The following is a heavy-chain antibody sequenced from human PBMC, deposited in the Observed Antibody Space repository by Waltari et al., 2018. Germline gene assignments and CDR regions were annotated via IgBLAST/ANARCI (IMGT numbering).Heavy chain of an antibody. Sequence: QLQLQESGPGLVKPSETLSLTCTVSGGSISSSSYYWGWIRQPPGKGLEWIGSIYYSGSTYYNPSLKSRVTISVDTSKNQFSLKLSSVTAADTAVYYCARSFLEWTRHYYYGMDVWGQGTTVTVSS. CDR2: IYYSGST. D-gene: IGHD3-3*01. CDR1: GGSISSSSYY. J-gene: IGHJ6*02. V-gene: IGHV4-39*01. CDR3: ARSFLEWTRHYYYGMDV.